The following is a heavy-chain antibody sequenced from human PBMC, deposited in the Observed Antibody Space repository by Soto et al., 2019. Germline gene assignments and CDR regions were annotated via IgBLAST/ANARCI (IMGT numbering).Heavy chain of an antibody. J-gene: IGHJ4*02. CDR1: GGTFSSYA. D-gene: IGHD1-7*01. CDR2: IIPIFGTA. V-gene: IGHV1-69*13. CDR3: ARVELELRFFDY. Sequence: RASVKVSCKASGGTFSSYAISWVRQAPGQGLEWMGGIIPIFGTANYAQKFQGRVTITADESTSTAYMELSSLRSEDTAVYYCARVELELRFFDYWGQGTLVTVSS.